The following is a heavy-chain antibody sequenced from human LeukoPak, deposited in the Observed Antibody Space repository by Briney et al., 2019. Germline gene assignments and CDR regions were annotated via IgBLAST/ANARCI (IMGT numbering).Heavy chain of an antibody. CDR2: ISSSGSTI. CDR1: GFTFSDYY. CDR3: AKGQRLLWFGEFGHGMDV. D-gene: IGHD3-10*01. Sequence: GGSLRLSCAASGFTFSDYYMSWIRQAPGKGLEWVSYISSSGSTIYYADSVKGRFTISRDNAKNSLYLQMNSLRAEDTAVYYCAKGQRLLWFGEFGHGMDVWGQGTTVTVSS. J-gene: IGHJ6*02. V-gene: IGHV3-11*01.